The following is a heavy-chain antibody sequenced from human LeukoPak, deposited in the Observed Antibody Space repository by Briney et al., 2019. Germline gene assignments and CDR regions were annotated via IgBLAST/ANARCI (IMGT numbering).Heavy chain of an antibody. CDR1: GDSISSYY. CDR2: IFYSGST. J-gene: IGHJ2*01. CDR3: ARGGDPKFWYFGP. D-gene: IGHD4-17*01. Sequence: SETLSLTCTVSGDSISSYYWSWIRQPPGKGLEWIGYIFYSGSTNYNPSLRSRVTISIDPSKTQFSLNLGSVTAADTAVYYCARGGDPKFWYFGPWGRGTLLTVSS. V-gene: IGHV4-59*08.